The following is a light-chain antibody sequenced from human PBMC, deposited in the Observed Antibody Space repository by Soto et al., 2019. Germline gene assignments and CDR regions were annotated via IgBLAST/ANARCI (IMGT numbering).Light chain of an antibody. CDR2: DSS. J-gene: IGKJ1*01. V-gene: IGKV3-15*01. CDR1: QSVSSH. CDR3: QQFGDWPS. Sequence: EIRMTQSPAILSVSPGESATLSCRASQSVSSHVVWYQQKPGQAPRLLISDSSTTGFPARFSGSGSGTEFTLPISSLQSDDSAIYYCQQFGDWPSFGLGPKLEI.